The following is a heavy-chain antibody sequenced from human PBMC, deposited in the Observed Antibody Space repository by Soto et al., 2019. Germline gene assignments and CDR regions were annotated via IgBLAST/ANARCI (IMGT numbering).Heavy chain of an antibody. J-gene: IGHJ4*02. CDR2: ISWNSGSI. D-gene: IGHD4-17*01. CDR1: GFTFDDYA. CDR3: ARDLRSDY. V-gene: IGHV3-9*01. Sequence: GGSLRLSCAASGFTFDDYAMHWVRQAPGKGLEWVSGISWNSGSIGYADSVKGRFTISRDNAKNSLYLQMNSLRDEDTAVYYCARDLRSDYWGQGTLVTVSS.